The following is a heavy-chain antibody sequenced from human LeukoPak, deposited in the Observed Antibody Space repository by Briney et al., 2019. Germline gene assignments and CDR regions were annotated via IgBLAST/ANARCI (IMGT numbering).Heavy chain of an antibody. CDR3: ARGRDYDSSGYHHGDY. Sequence: GGSLRLSCAASGFTVFSNYMTWVRQAPGKGLEWVSVFYSGGSTNYADSVKGRFTISRDIPKNTLSLQMNSLRAEDTAVYYCARGRDYDSSGYHHGDYWGQGTLVTVSS. CDR2: FYSGGST. J-gene: IGHJ4*02. CDR1: GFTVFSNY. D-gene: IGHD3-22*01. V-gene: IGHV3-66*01.